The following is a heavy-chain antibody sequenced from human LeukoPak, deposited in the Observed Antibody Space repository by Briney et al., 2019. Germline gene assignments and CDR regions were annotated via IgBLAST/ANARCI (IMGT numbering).Heavy chain of an antibody. D-gene: IGHD5-18*01. CDR3: AREYTAMAYDY. CDR1: GFTFSSYS. CDR2: ISSTSKYI. J-gene: IGHJ4*02. Sequence: GGSLRLSCAASGFTFSSYSMNWVRQAPGKGLEWVSSISSTSKYIYYADSVKGRFTISRDNTKNSLYLQMNNLRVDDSAVYYCAREYTAMAYDYWGQGNLVTVSS. V-gene: IGHV3-21*01.